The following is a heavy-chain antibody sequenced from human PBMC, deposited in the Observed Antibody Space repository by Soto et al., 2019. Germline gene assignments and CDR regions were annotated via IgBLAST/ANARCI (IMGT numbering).Heavy chain of an antibody. D-gene: IGHD3-10*01. CDR2: IYHSGST. Sequence: SETLSLTCVISGDSISSSHWWSWVRQPPGKGLEWIGEIYHSGSTNYNPSLESRVALSVDKPKNQFSLSLTSVTAADTAVYYCARGNYYGSGSSYNTLWPFDYWGQGTLVT. CDR3: ARGNYYGSGSSYNTLWPFDY. J-gene: IGHJ4*02. V-gene: IGHV4-4*02. CDR1: GDSISSSHW.